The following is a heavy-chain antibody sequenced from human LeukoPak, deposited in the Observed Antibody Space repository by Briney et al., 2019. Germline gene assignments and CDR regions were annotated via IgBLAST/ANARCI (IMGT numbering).Heavy chain of an antibody. D-gene: IGHD3-10*01. J-gene: IGHJ4*02. CDR2: IYYSGST. Sequence: PSETLTLTCTVSGGSISSYYWNWIRQPPGKGLEWIGYIYYSGSTNYNPSLKSRVTISVDTSKNQFSLKLSSVTAADTAVYYCARMVRGILRADYWGQGTLVTVSS. CDR1: GGSISSYY. CDR3: ARMVRGILRADY. V-gene: IGHV4-59*01.